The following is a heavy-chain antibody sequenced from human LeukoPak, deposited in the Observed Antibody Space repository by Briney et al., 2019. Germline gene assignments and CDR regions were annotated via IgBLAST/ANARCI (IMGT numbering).Heavy chain of an antibody. D-gene: IGHD4-17*01. CDR3: ARDYPLAYGVAGEASSDY. CDR2: ISYDGSNK. CDR1: GFTFSSYA. Sequence: GGSLRLSCAASGFTFSSYAMHWVRQAPGKGLEWVAVISYDGSNKYYADSVKGRFTISRDNSKNTLYLQMNSLRVEDTAVYYCARDYPLAYGVAGEASSDYWGQGTLVTVSS. J-gene: IGHJ4*02. V-gene: IGHV3-30*04.